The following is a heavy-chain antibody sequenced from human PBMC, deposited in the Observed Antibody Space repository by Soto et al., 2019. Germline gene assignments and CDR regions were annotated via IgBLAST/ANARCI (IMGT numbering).Heavy chain of an antibody. CDR1: GGTFSSYA. D-gene: IGHD2-15*01. J-gene: IGHJ6*02. V-gene: IGHV1-69*13. Sequence: SVKVSCKASGGTFSSYAISWVRQAPGQGLEWMGGIIPIFGTANYAQKFQGRVTITADESTSTAYMELSSLRSEDTAVYYCASLLVVVDDRDYYYYYGMDVWGQGTTVTVS. CDR3: ASLLVVVDDRDYYYYYGMDV. CDR2: IIPIFGTA.